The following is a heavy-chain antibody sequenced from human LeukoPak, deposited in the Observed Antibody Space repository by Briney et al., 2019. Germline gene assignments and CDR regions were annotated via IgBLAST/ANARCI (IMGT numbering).Heavy chain of an antibody. Sequence: GGSLRLSCAASGFSFRRHGTQWVRHGPCKGLEGVATISNDGSDIFYVESGKGRFTISRDNSKTTVYLQMTGLRTDDTGVYYCARVRDPFRWTRTLDHWGQGTRVIVSS. CDR1: GFSFRRHG. CDR3: ARVRDPFRWTRTLDH. V-gene: IGHV3-30*03. J-gene: IGHJ4*02. CDR2: ISNDGSDI. D-gene: IGHD4-23*01.